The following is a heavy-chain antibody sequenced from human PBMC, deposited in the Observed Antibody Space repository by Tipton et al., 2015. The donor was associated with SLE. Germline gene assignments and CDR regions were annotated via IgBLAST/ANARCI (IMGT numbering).Heavy chain of an antibody. CDR1: GGSFSGYY. CDR2: VNHSGST. J-gene: IGHJ6*02. V-gene: IGHV4-34*01. CDR3: ARHGGSSSWLGYCMDV. D-gene: IGHD6-13*01. Sequence: TLSLTCAVYGGSFSGYYWSWIRQPPGKGLGWIGEVNHSGSTNYNPSLKSRVTISVDTSKNQFSLKLSPVAAADTAVFYCARHGGSSSWLGYCMDVWGQGTMVTVSS.